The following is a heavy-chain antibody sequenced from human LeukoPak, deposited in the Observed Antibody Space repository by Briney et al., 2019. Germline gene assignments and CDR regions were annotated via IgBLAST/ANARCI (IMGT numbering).Heavy chain of an antibody. CDR3: ARDRFVVVPAAMYYYGMDV. CDR2: ITPIFGTA. V-gene: IGHV1-69*13. J-gene: IGHJ6*02. D-gene: IGHD2-2*01. Sequence: SVKVSCKASGGTFSSYAISWVRQAPGQGLEWMGGITPIFGTANYARKFQGRVTITADESTSTAYMELSSLRSEDTAVYYCARDRFVVVPAAMYYYGMDVWGQGTTVTVSS. CDR1: GGTFSSYA.